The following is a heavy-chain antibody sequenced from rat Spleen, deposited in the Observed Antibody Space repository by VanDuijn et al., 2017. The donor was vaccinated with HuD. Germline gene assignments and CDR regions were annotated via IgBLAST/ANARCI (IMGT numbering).Heavy chain of an antibody. Sequence: EVQLVESGGGLVQPGRSLKLSCAASGFTFTDYDMAWVRQAPTKGLEWVATIYSDGNTAFYRHSVKDRFTISRDNAKSTLYLQMDSLGSEDTATYYCARGGFFRFWGQGVMVTVSS. CDR3: ARGGFFRF. D-gene: IGHD1-6*01. V-gene: IGHV5-29*01. CDR2: IYSDGNTA. CDR1: GFTFTDYD. J-gene: IGHJ2*01.